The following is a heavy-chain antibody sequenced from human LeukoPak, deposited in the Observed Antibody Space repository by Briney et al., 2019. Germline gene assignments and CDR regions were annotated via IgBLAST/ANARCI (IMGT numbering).Heavy chain of an antibody. CDR3: ALRDPSVVPAAYWFDP. Sequence: GASVKVSCKASEGTFSSYAISWVRQAPGQGLEWMGGITPIFGTANYAQKFQGRVTITADESTSTAYMELSSLRSEDTAVYYCALRDPSVVPAAYWFDPWGQGTLVTVSS. D-gene: IGHD2-2*01. CDR1: EGTFSSYA. V-gene: IGHV1-69*13. J-gene: IGHJ5*02. CDR2: ITPIFGTA.